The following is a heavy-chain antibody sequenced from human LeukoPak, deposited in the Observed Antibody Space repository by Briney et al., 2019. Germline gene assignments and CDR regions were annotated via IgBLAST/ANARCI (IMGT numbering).Heavy chain of an antibody. CDR1: GFTFSSYS. D-gene: IGHD2-15*01. CDR3: ASGYCSGGSCYSRHFFDY. V-gene: IGHV3-21*01. CDR2: ISSSSSYI. Sequence: PGGSLRLSCAASGFTFSSYSMNWVRQAPGKGLEWVSSISSSSSYIYYADSVKGRFTISRDNAKNSLYLQMNSLRAEDTAVYYCASGYCSGGSCYSRHFFDYWGQGTPVTVSS. J-gene: IGHJ4*02.